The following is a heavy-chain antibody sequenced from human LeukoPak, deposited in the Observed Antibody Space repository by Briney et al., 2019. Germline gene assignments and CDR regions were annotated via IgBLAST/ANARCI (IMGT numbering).Heavy chain of an antibody. V-gene: IGHV3-48*03. Sequence: GGSLRLSCAASGFSFSDYEMNWVRQAPGKGLEWVSYISSSGSTIYYADSVKGRFTISRDNAKNSLYLQMNSLRAEDTAVYYCARDYGGSSPFDYWGQGTLVTVSS. CDR1: GFSFSDYE. D-gene: IGHD4-23*01. CDR2: ISSSGSTI. CDR3: ARDYGGSSPFDY. J-gene: IGHJ4*02.